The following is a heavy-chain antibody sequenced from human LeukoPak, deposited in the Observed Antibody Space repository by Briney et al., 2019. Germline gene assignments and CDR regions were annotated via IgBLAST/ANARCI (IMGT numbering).Heavy chain of an antibody. D-gene: IGHD6-13*01. CDR2: ISYDGSNK. Sequence: ARSLTLSCAASGFTFSSYGMHWVRQAPGKGLEWVAVISYDGSNKYYADSVKGRFTISRDNSKNTLYLQMNSLRAEDTAVYYCAKDRKSSSWYIFDYWGQGTLVTVSS. CDR3: AKDRKSSSWYIFDY. V-gene: IGHV3-30*18. J-gene: IGHJ4*02. CDR1: GFTFSSYG.